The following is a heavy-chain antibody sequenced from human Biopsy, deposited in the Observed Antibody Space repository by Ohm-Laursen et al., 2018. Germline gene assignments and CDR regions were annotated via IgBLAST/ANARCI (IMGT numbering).Heavy chain of an antibody. V-gene: IGHV3-11*01. CDR2: ISSSSSTI. Sequence: GSLRLSCSASGFTFSDYYMSWIRQAPGKGLEFLSYISSSSSTISYADSVKGRFTISRDNAKKSLYLQLNSLRAEDTAVYYWATAIDRRFDYWGQGTLVTVS. CDR3: ATAIDRRFDY. D-gene: IGHD3-22*01. J-gene: IGHJ4*02. CDR1: GFTFSDYY.